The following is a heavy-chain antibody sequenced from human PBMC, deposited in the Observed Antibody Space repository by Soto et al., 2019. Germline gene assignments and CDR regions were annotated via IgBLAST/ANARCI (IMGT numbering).Heavy chain of an antibody. CDR2: IWYDGSNK. Sequence: GGSLRPSCAASGFTFSSYGMHWVRQAPGKGLEWVAVIWYDGSNKYYADSVKGRFTISRDNSKNTLYLQMNSLRAEDTAVYYCARDLEPSGSYVLDPWGQGTLVTVSS. CDR1: GFTFSSYG. CDR3: ARDLEPSGSYVLDP. V-gene: IGHV3-33*01. D-gene: IGHD1-26*01. J-gene: IGHJ5*02.